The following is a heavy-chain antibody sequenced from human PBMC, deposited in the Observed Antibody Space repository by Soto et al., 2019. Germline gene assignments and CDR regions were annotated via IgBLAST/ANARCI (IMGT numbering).Heavy chain of an antibody. V-gene: IGHV4-31*03. CDR3: ARGRLGQLSLTSSFDY. D-gene: IGHD3-16*02. J-gene: IGHJ4*02. Sequence: QVQLQESGPGLVKPSQTLSLTCTVSGGSITSGGYFWSWIRQHPGKGLEWIGYIYHSGSTFYNPSLQSRVALSVDTSKSQFSLKLNSVTAADTAVYYCARGRLGQLSLTSSFDYWGQGNLVTVSS. CDR2: IYHSGST. CDR1: GGSITSGGYF.